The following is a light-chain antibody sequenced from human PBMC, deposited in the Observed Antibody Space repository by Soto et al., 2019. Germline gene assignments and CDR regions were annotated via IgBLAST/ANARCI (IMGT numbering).Light chain of an antibody. CDR3: QQYYSYPRT. CDR2: DAS. CDR1: QSISSW. V-gene: IGKV1-5*01. J-gene: IGKJ1*01. Sequence: QSPATLSTHVGDRVTITCRASQSISSWLAWYQQKPGKAPRLLIYDASSLESGVPSRFSGSGSGTDFTLTICCLQSEDFATYYCQQYYSYPRTFGQGTKV.